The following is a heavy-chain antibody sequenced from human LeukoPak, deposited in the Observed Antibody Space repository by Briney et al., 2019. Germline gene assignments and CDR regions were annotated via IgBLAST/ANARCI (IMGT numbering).Heavy chain of an antibody. V-gene: IGHV3-48*01. J-gene: IGHJ3*02. Sequence: GGSLRLSCAASGFTFSSYSMHWVRQAPGKGLEWVSYISSNSSTIYYADSVKGRFTISRDNAKNSLYLQMNSLRAEDTAVYYCARGMLSAYYYDSSGYLMDAFDIWGQGTMVTVSS. D-gene: IGHD3-22*01. CDR3: ARGMLSAYYYDSSGYLMDAFDI. CDR1: GFTFSSYS. CDR2: ISSNSSTI.